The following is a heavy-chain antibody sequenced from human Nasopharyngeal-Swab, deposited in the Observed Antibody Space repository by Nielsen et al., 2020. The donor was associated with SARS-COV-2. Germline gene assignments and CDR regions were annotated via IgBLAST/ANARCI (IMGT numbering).Heavy chain of an antibody. Sequence: SETLSLTCTVSGGSISSGSYYWRWIRQPAGKGLEWIGRIYTSGSTNYNPSLKSRVTISVDTSKNQFSLKLSSVTAADTAVYYCARGAVAVRHFDYWGQGTLVTASS. V-gene: IGHV4-61*02. CDR2: IYTSGST. CDR1: GGSISSGSYY. D-gene: IGHD6-19*01. J-gene: IGHJ4*02. CDR3: ARGAVAVRHFDY.